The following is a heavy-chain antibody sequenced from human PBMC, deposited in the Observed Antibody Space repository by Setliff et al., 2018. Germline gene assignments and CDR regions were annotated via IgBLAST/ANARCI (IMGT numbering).Heavy chain of an antibody. V-gene: IGHV4-61*09. CDR3: ARSDDNFQYPDY. D-gene: IGHD1-1*01. CDR2: IYTNGGT. Sequence: SETLSLTCSVSGASISSGNGFWNWIRQPAGKGLEWIGNIYTNGGTDYSPSLRSRVTISLGTSKNQFSLQLTSVTAADTAIYYCARSDDNFQYPDYWGQGTLVTVPQ. J-gene: IGHJ4*01. CDR1: GASISSGNGF.